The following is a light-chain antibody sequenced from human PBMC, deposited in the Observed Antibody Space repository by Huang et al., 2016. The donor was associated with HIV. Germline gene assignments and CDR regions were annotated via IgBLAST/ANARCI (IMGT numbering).Light chain of an antibody. Sequence: EIVMTQSPATLSVSPGERATLSCRASQSVGSNLAWYQQKPGQAPRVLIYGASTRATGIPARVSGSGSGTEFTLTISSLQSEDFAVYYCQQYNTWPPRYTFGQGTKLEIK. CDR2: GAS. J-gene: IGKJ2*01. CDR3: QQYNTWPPRYT. V-gene: IGKV3-15*01. CDR1: QSVGSN.